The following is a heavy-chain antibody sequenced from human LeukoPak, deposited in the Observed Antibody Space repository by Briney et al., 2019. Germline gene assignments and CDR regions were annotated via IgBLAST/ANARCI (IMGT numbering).Heavy chain of an antibody. CDR3: ARVFVGENFDY. J-gene: IGHJ4*02. D-gene: IGHD1-14*01. CDR1: GFTFNSYS. Sequence: GGSPRLSCAASGFTFNSYSMNWVRQAPGKGLEWVSSISRSSRYMNHADSVRGRFTISRDNAKNSLYLQMNSLRAEDTAVYFCARVFVGENFDYWGRETLDPVSS. CDR2: ISRSSRYM. V-gene: IGHV3-21*01.